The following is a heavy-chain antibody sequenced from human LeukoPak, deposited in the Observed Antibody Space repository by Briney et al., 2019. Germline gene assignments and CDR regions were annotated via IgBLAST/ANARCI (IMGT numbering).Heavy chain of an antibody. Sequence: PGGSLRLSCAASGFTFSSYAMSWVRQAPGKGLEWVSAISGSGGSTYYADSVKGRFTISRDNSKNTLYLQMNSPRAEDTAVYYCAKGPDVLRFLEWPIPYDYWGQGTLVTVSS. J-gene: IGHJ4*02. D-gene: IGHD3-3*01. V-gene: IGHV3-23*01. CDR2: ISGSGGST. CDR1: GFTFSSYA. CDR3: AKGPDVLRFLEWPIPYDY.